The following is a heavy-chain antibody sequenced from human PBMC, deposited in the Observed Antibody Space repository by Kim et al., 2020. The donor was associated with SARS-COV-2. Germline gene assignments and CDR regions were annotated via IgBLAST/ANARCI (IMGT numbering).Heavy chain of an antibody. CDR3: AKASVMAQDEAPIDY. CDR1: GFTFSSYA. J-gene: IGHJ4*02. V-gene: IGHV3-23*01. D-gene: IGHD3-16*01. CDR2: ICGSGGST. Sequence: GGSLRLSCAASGFTFSSYAMSWVRQAPGKGLEWVSAICGSGGSTYYADSVKGRFTISRDNSKNTLYLQMNSLRAEDTAVYYCAKASVMAQDEAPIDYWGQGTLVTVSS.